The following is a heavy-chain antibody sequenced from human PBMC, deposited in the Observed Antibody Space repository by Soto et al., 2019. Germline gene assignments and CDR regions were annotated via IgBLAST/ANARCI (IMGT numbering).Heavy chain of an antibody. CDR3: AKSTGGTANGMDV. Sequence: EVQLVESGGGLVQPGRSLRLSCGASGFTFDEYGMHWVRQAPGKGLEWVSGISWNSGTIGYAASVKGRFTISRDNAKNSLYLQMSSLRAEDTALYYCAKSTGGTANGMDVWGQGTTVTVSS. D-gene: IGHD2-8*02. J-gene: IGHJ6*02. V-gene: IGHV3-9*01. CDR1: GFTFDEYG. CDR2: ISWNSGTI.